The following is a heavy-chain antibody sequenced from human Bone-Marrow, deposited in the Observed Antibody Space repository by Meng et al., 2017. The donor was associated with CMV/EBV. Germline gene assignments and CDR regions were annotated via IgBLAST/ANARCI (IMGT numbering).Heavy chain of an antibody. V-gene: IGHV1-69*10. D-gene: IGHD6-19*01. Sequence: SVKVSCKASGGTFSSYAISWVRQAPGQGLEWMGGIIPILGIANYAQKFQGRVTITADKSTSTAYMELSSLRSEDTAVYYCARVLLDVRGWYYQGMDVWGQGTTVTVS. CDR2: IIPILGIA. CDR3: ARVLLDVRGWYYQGMDV. J-gene: IGHJ6*02. CDR1: GGTFSSYA.